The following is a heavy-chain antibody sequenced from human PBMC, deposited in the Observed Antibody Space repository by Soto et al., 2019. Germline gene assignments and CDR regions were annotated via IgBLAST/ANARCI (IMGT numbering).Heavy chain of an antibody. Sequence: VASVKVSCKVSGYTLTELSMHWVRQAPGKGLEWMGGFDPEDGETIYARKFQGRVTMTEDTSTDTAYMELSSLRSEDTAVYYCATFTPITMIVTGAFDIWGQGTMVTVSS. D-gene: IGHD3-22*01. J-gene: IGHJ3*02. CDR1: GYTLTELS. CDR2: FDPEDGET. CDR3: ATFTPITMIVTGAFDI. V-gene: IGHV1-24*01.